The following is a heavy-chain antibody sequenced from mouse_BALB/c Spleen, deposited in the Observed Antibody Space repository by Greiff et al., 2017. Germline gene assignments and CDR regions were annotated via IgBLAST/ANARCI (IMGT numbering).Heavy chain of an antibody. J-gene: IGHJ1*01. Sequence: EVKLMESGGGLVQPGGSRKLSCAASGFTFSSFGMHWVRQAPEKGLEWVAYISSGSSTIYYADTVKGRFTISRDNPKNTLFLQMTSLRSEDTAMYYCAREGATVVATRYFDVWGAGTTVTVSS. CDR3: AREGATVVATRYFDV. V-gene: IGHV5-17*02. CDR2: ISSGSSTI. D-gene: IGHD1-1*01. CDR1: GFTFSSFG.